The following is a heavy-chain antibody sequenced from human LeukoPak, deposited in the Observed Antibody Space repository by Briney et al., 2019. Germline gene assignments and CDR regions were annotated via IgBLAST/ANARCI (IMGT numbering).Heavy chain of an antibody. Sequence: PSGTLSLTCTVSGGSISSYYWNWIRQPAGKGLEWIGRVYASGSTSYNPSLKSRVTMSVDTSKNQFSLRLSSVTAADTAVYYCAGDYSAGRGYYDYWGQGTLVTVSS. CDR3: AGDYSAGRGYYDY. D-gene: IGHD3-22*01. J-gene: IGHJ4*02. CDR2: VYASGST. CDR1: GGSISSYY. V-gene: IGHV4-4*07.